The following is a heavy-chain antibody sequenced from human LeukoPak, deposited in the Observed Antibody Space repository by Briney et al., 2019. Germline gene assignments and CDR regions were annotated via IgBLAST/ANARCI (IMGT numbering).Heavy chain of an antibody. CDR1: GFNVSSNY. CDR2: ILDSGYST. V-gene: IGHV3-23*01. D-gene: IGHD3-16*01. J-gene: IGHJ6*03. Sequence: GGSLRLSCAASGFNVSSNYMNWVRQAPGKGLEWVSGILDSGYSTYYANSVKGRFTISRDNSNNTLYLQMNSLRAEDTAVYYCAKLGGHPLHNYYVGVWGKGTTVAVSS. CDR3: AKLGGHPLHNYYVGV.